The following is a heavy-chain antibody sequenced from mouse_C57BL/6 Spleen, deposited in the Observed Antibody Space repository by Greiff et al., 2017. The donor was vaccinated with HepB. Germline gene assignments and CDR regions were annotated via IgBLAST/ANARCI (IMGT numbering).Heavy chain of an antibody. V-gene: IGHV5-6*02. CDR3: ARQASTAGFAY. D-gene: IGHD4-1*02. CDR1: GFTFSSYG. Sequence: DVKLVESGGDLVKPGGSLKLSCAASGFTFSSYGMSWVRQTPDKRLEWVATISSGGSYTYYPDSVKGRFTISRDNAKNTLYLQMSSLKSEDTAMYYCARQASTAGFAYWGQGTLVTVSA. CDR2: ISSGGSYT. J-gene: IGHJ3*01.